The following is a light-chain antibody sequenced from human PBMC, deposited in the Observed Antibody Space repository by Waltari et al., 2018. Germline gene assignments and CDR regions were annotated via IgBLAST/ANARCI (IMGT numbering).Light chain of an antibody. CDR1: QVISDY. CDR2: SAS. Sequence: DIQMTQYPSSLSASVGERVTITCRASQVISDYLNWYQQKPGEAPKVLIYSASKLQSGVPSRFSGSGSGTYFTLTISSLQPEDFATYFCQQSYSNPRSFGQGTKLEIK. CDR3: QQSYSNPRS. V-gene: IGKV1-39*01. J-gene: IGKJ2*03.